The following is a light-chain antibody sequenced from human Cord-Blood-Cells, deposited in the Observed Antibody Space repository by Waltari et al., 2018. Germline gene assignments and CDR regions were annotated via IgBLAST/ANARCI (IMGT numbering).Light chain of an antibody. J-gene: IGLJ1*01. CDR1: SSDVGSYNL. CDR2: EGS. Sequence: QSALTQPASVSGSPGQSITISCTGTSSDVGSYNLVSWYQQHPGKAPKLMIYEGSKRPSGFSNRFSGSKSGNTASLTISGLQAEDEADYYCCSYAGSSTALYVFGTGTKVTV. V-gene: IGLV2-23*01. CDR3: CSYAGSSTALYV.